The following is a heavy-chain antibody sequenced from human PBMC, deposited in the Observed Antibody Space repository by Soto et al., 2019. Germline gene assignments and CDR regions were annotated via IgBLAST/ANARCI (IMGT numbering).Heavy chain of an antibody. Sequence: SETLSLTCAVSGGSISSSNWWSWVRQPPGKGLEWIGEIYHSGSTNYNPSLKSRVTISVDKSKNQFSLKLSSVTAADTAVYYCAREGSARLGELSGLDYWGQGTLVTVSS. J-gene: IGHJ4*02. CDR2: IYHSGST. V-gene: IGHV4-4*02. D-gene: IGHD3-16*02. CDR3: AREGSARLGELSGLDY. CDR1: GGSISSSNW.